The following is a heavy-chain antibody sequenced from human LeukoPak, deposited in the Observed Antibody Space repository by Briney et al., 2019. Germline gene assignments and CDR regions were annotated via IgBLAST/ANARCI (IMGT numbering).Heavy chain of an antibody. CDR1: GFTFSSYE. V-gene: IGHV3-48*03. Sequence: GGSLRLSCAASGFTFSSYEMNWVRQAPGKGLEWVSYISSSGSTIYYADSVKGRFTISRDNAKNSLYLQMNSLRAEDTAVYYCASGSGIVATVHATFGDYWGQGTLVTVSS. D-gene: IGHD5-12*01. J-gene: IGHJ4*02. CDR2: ISSSGSTI. CDR3: ASGSGIVATVHATFGDY.